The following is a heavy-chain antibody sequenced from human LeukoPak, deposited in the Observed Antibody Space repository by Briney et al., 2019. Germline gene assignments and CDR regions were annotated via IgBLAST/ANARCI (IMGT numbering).Heavy chain of an antibody. D-gene: IGHD3/OR15-3a*01. V-gene: IGHV3-48*01. CDR1: GFTFSSYS. CDR2: ISSSSSTI. CDR3: ARRIDNLGLTGNWFDP. Sequence: QTGGSLRLSCAASGFTFSSYSMNWVRQTPGKGLEWVSYISSSSSTIYYADSVKGRFTISRDNAKNSLYLQMNSLRAEDTAVYYCARRIDNLGLTGNWFDPWGQGTLVTVSS. J-gene: IGHJ5*02.